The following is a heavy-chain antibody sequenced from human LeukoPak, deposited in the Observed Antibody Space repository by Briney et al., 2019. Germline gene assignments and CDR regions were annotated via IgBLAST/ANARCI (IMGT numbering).Heavy chain of an antibody. D-gene: IGHD1-26*01. V-gene: IGHV4-59*01. CDR2: TYHSGTT. CDR3: ARVDSGTYYMPFDY. J-gene: IGHJ4*02. Sequence: SETLSLTCTVSGGSLIPYYWSWIRQPPGKGLEWIGYTYHSGTTNYSPPLKGRATLSVDTSKNQISLRLSSVTAADTAVYFCARVDSGTYYMPFDYWGQGSLVTVSS. CDR1: GGSLIPYY.